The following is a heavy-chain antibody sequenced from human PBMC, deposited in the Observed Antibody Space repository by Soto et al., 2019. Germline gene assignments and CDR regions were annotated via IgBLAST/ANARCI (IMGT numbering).Heavy chain of an antibody. Sequence: QLQLQESGPGLVKPSETLSLTCTVSGGSISSSSYYWGWIRQPPGKGMEWIGSIYYSGSTYYNPSLMCRVPTPVDPTMSQFSLTPTSVTAAATGVYYCASPGYSSGFAKYFQHWGQGTLVTVSS. CDR3: ASPGYSSGFAKYFQH. J-gene: IGHJ1*01. CDR2: IYYSGST. D-gene: IGHD5-18*01. CDR1: GGSISSSSYY. V-gene: IGHV4-39*01.